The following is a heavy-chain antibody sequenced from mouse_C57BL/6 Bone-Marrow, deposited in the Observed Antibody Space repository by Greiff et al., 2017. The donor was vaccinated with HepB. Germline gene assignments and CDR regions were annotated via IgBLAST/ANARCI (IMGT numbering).Heavy chain of an antibody. D-gene: IGHD1-1*01. V-gene: IGHV1-55*01. J-gene: IGHJ1*03. CDR2: IYPGSGST. CDR3: ARGRVITMVVAHWYFDV. Sequence: QVQLQQPGAELVKPGASVKMSCKASGYTFTSYWITWVKQRPGQGLEWIGDIYPGSGSTNYNEKFKSKATLTVDTSSSTAYMQLSSLTSEDSAVYYCARGRVITMVVAHWYFDVWGTGTTVTVSS. CDR1: GYTFTSYW.